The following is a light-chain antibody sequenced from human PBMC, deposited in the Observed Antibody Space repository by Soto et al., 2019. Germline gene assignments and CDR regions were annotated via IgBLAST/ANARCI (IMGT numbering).Light chain of an antibody. Sequence: DIVMTQSPASLAVSLGERATINCKSSQNILSRYDNKNYLGWYQQKPGQPPSLLIYWASTRESGVPSRFSGSGSGTDFALTINSLQPEDFASYFCQQSVFTFGPGTKVDIK. CDR3: QQSVFT. CDR1: QNILSRYDNKNY. CDR2: WAS. V-gene: IGKV4-1*01. J-gene: IGKJ3*01.